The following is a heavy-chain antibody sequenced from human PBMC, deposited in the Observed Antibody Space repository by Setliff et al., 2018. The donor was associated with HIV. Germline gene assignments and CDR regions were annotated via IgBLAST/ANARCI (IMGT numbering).Heavy chain of an antibody. CDR1: GYKFTDYW. CDR3: ARPQYHQSSDAFDI. CDR2: IYGDGSAP. J-gene: IGHJ3*02. Sequence: GESLKISCKGFGYKFTDYWVGWVRQMPGEGLEWMGVIYGDGSAPRYSPSFQGQVTISVDKSINTAYLRWTSLKASDTALYYCARPQYHQSSDAFDIWGQGTMVTVSS. V-gene: IGHV5-51*01.